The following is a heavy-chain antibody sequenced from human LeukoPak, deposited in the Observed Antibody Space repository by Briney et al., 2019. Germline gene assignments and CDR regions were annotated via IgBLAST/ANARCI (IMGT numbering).Heavy chain of an antibody. CDR3: ARDEYSSGWYDY. Sequence: GGSLRLSCAASGFTFSSYEMNWVRQAPEKGLEWVSYISSSGSTIYYADSVKGRFTISRDNAKNSLYLQMNSLRAEDTAVYYCARDEYSSGWYDYWGQGTLVTVSS. V-gene: IGHV3-48*03. J-gene: IGHJ4*02. CDR2: ISSSGSTI. CDR1: GFTFSSYE. D-gene: IGHD6-19*01.